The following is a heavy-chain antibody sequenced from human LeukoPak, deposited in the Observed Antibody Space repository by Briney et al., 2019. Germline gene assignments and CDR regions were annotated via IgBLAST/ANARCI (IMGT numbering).Heavy chain of an antibody. CDR1: GFTFRLFG. CDR3: AKVKTDILIPDS. V-gene: IGHV3-30*02. D-gene: IGHD2-21*02. Sequence: GGSLRLSCVASGFTFRLFGMHWVRQAPGKGLEWVSFIRLDGSNTYHADSVKGRFTISRDNSKNTLYLQMNSLTSADTAVYYCAKVKTDILIPDSWGQGTLVTVSS. CDR2: IRLDGSNT. J-gene: IGHJ4*02.